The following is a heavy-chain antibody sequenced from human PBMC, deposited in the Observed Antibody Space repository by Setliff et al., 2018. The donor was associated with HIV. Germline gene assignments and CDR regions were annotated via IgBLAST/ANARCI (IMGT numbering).Heavy chain of an antibody. D-gene: IGHD2-21*01. V-gene: IGHV3-23*01. Sequence: GGSLRLSCVASGFTFINYAMSWVRQAPGKGLEWVSAIVGGASSTVYADSVKGRFTISRDNSKNTLNLQMNSLRAEDTAVYYCAKLQEGHVYSHYDSWGQGTLVTVSS. J-gene: IGHJ4*02. CDR2: IVGGASST. CDR3: AKLQEGHVYSHYDS. CDR1: GFTFINYA.